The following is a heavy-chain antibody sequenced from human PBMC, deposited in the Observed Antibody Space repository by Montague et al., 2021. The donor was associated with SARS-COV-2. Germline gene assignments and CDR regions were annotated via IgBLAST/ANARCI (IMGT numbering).Heavy chain of an antibody. CDR1: GGSISSGGHC. J-gene: IGHJ3*02. CDR3: ARRTLWFGELKLSGAFDI. Sequence: TLSLTCTVSGGSISSGGHCWSWIRQLPGKGLEWIGYIYYSGSTYYNPSLKSRVTISVDTSKNQFSLKLNSVTAADTAVYYCARRTLWFGELKLSGAFDIWGRGTMVTVSS. D-gene: IGHD3-10*01. V-gene: IGHV4-31*03. CDR2: IYYSGST.